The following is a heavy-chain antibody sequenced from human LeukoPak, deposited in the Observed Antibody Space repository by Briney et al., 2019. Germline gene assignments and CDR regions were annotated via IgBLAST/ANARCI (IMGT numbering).Heavy chain of an antibody. CDR2: ISSSSSTI. Sequence: GGSLRLSCAASGFTFSSYSMNWVRQAPGKGLEWVSYISSSSSTIYYADSVKGRFTISRDNSKNTLYLQMNSLRAEDTAVYYCAKDHNPTYIVVVPAAYYYYMDVWGKGTTVTVSS. V-gene: IGHV3-48*01. D-gene: IGHD2-2*01. CDR1: GFTFSSYS. J-gene: IGHJ6*03. CDR3: AKDHNPTYIVVVPAAYYYYMDV.